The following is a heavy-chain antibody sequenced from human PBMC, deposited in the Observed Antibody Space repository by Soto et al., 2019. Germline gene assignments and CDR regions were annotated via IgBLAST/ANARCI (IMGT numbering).Heavy chain of an antibody. CDR2: MNPHSGDT. CDR3: ARQRAMDY. D-gene: IGHD1-1*01. CDR1: GYTFVNYE. J-gene: IGHJ4*02. V-gene: IGHV1-8*01. Sequence: QVQLVQSGAEVKKPGASVKVSCKASGYTFVNYEINWVRQATGQGLEWLGWMNPHSGDTFYAQNFQGRVTMTRNTSITTAYMELNSLKSEDTAVYYCARQRAMDYWGQGTLVTVSS.